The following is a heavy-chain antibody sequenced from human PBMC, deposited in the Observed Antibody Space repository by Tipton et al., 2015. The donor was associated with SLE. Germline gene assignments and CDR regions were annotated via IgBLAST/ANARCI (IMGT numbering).Heavy chain of an antibody. CDR2: INPSGGST. CDR1: GYTFTSYY. J-gene: IGHJ3*02. Sequence: QLVQSGAEVKKPGASVKVSCKASGYTFTSYYMHWVRQAPGQGLEWMGIINPSGGSTSYAQKFQGRVTMTRDTSTSTVYMELSSLRSEDTAVYYCALIGYYDSSGYHGAIDIWGQGTMVTVSS. CDR3: ALIGYYDSSGYHGAIDI. V-gene: IGHV1-46*01. D-gene: IGHD3-22*01.